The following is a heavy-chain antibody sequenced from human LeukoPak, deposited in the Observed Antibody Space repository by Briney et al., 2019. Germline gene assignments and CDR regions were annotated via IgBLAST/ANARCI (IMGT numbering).Heavy chain of an antibody. CDR1: GGSISSGGYY. J-gene: IGHJ3*02. V-gene: IGHV4-31*03. Sequence: SETLSLTCTVSGGSISSGGYYWSWIRQHLGKGLEWIGYIYYSGSTYYNPSLKSRVTISVDTSKNQFSLKLSSVTAADTAVYYCARYCSGGSCYRAFDIWGQGTMVTVSS. D-gene: IGHD2-15*01. CDR3: ARYCSGGSCYRAFDI. CDR2: IYYSGST.